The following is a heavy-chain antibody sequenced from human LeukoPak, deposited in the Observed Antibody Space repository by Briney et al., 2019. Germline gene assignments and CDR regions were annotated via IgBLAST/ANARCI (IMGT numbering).Heavy chain of an antibody. CDR3: AKDFRSGSYYGLFDY. Sequence: PGGSLRLSCAASGFTFDDYAMHWVRQAPGKGLEWVSGISWNSGSIGYADSVKGRFTISRDNAKNSLYLQMNSLRAEDTALYYCAKDFRSGSYYGLFDYWGQGTLVTVSS. J-gene: IGHJ4*02. V-gene: IGHV3-9*01. CDR1: GFTFDDYA. CDR2: ISWNSGSI. D-gene: IGHD3-10*01.